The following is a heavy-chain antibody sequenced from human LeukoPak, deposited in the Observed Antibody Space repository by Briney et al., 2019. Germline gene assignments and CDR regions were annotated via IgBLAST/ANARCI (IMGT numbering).Heavy chain of an antibody. Sequence: ASVKVSCKASGYTFTRYGISWVRQAPGQGLEWMGWISTYNGNRNYAQKLQGRVTMTTETSTNTAYMELRSLRSDDTAVYYCVRDPAHGYDSYTSLDYWGQGTLVTVSS. V-gene: IGHV1-18*01. CDR2: ISTYNGNR. CDR3: VRDPAHGYDSYTSLDY. J-gene: IGHJ4*02. CDR1: GYTFTRYG. D-gene: IGHD3-22*01.